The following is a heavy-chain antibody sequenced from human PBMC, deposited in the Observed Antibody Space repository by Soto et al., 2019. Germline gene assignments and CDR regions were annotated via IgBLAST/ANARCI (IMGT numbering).Heavy chain of an antibody. CDR3: AKAITFGGVNAVDI. Sequence: EVQLLESGGGLVQPGGSLRLSCAASAFTFSSYDMSWVRQAPGKGLEWVSAISGSAGSTYYADSVKGRFTISRDNSKNTLYLQMNSLRAEDTAVYYCAKAITFGGVNAVDIWGQGTMVTVSS. CDR2: ISGSAGST. CDR1: AFTFSSYD. J-gene: IGHJ3*02. V-gene: IGHV3-23*01. D-gene: IGHD3-16*01.